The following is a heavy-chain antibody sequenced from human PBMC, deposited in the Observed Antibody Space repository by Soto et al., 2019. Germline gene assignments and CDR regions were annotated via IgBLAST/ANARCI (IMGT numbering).Heavy chain of an antibody. D-gene: IGHD5-12*01. CDR3: ARLGNSGYGDFDY. CDR2: IKQDGSEI. CDR1: GFTFKYFW. Sequence: PGGSLRLSCATSGFTFKYFWMSWVRQAPGKGLEWVANIKQDGSEIYYADSVKGRFTISRDNARNSLDLQMISLRAEDTAVYYCARLGNSGYGDFDYWGQGILVT. J-gene: IGHJ4*02. V-gene: IGHV3-7*01.